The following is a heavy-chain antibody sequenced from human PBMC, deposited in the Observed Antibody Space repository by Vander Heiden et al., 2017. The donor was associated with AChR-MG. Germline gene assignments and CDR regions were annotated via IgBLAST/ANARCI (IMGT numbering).Heavy chain of an antibody. J-gene: IGHJ4*02. CDR1: GDSITSYY. D-gene: IGHD3-3*01. V-gene: IGHV4-4*07. Sequence: HVQLQESGPGLVKSSETLSLTCTVSGDSITSYYWSWNRQPAGKALEWIGRIYTSGSTNYNPSLKSRVTMSVDTSKNQFSLKLRSVTAADTAVYYCAREPADYDFWSGYQTAPFDYWGQGTLVTVSS. CDR3: AREPADYDFWSGYQTAPFDY. CDR2: IYTSGST.